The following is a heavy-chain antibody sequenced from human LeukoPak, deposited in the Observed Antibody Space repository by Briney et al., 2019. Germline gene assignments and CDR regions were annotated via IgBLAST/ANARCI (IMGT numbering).Heavy chain of an antibody. Sequence: PGGSLRLSCAASGFTFSSYEMNWVRQAPGQGLERVSYISSSGSTIYYADSVKGRFTISRDNAKNSLYLQMNSLRAEDTAVYYCARDPQHYDILTGYYPPYFDYWGQGTLVTVSS. CDR3: ARDPQHYDILTGYYPPYFDY. D-gene: IGHD3-9*01. CDR2: ISSSGSTI. CDR1: GFTFSSYE. V-gene: IGHV3-48*03. J-gene: IGHJ4*02.